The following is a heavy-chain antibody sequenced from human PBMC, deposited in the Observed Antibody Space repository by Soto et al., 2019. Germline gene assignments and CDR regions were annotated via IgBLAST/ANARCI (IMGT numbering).Heavy chain of an antibody. J-gene: IGHJ4*02. CDR2: ITLRGANT. D-gene: IGHD1-1*01. CDR3: AKLGTMGVFDN. Sequence: EVQLLESGGGLVPPGGSLRLACAASGFTFSSYAMSWVRQAPGEGLEWLAGITLRGANTYYADSVKGRFTLSRDNSRNRLDLQMNSLKVEDTALYYCAKLGTMGVFDNWGQGTLLTVSS. CDR1: GFTFSSYA. V-gene: IGHV3-23*01.